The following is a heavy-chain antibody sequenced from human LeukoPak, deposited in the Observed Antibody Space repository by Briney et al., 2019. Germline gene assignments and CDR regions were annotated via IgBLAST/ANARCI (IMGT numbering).Heavy chain of an antibody. CDR3: ARDFQGYCRGGSCHWGFDP. CDR1: GYTFTGYY. V-gene: IGHV1-2*02. Sequence: GASVKVSCKASGYTFTGYYMHWVRQAHGQVLECMGWINPNSGATNYAQKFQGRVTMTRDTSISTAYMELSRLRSDDTAVYYCARDFQGYCRGGSCHWGFDPWGQGTLVTVSS. CDR2: INPNSGAT. J-gene: IGHJ5*02. D-gene: IGHD2-15*01.